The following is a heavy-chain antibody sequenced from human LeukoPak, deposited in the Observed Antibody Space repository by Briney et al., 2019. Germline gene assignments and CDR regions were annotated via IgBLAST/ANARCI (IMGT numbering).Heavy chain of an antibody. CDR3: ARGRRGSNWFDP. CDR1: GYTFTSYY. Sequence: ASVKVSCKASGYTFTSYYMHWVRQAPGQGLEWMGWMNPNSGNTGYAQKFQGRVTMTRNTSISTAYMELSSLRSEDTAVYYCARGRRGSNWFDPWGQGTLVTVSS. J-gene: IGHJ5*02. V-gene: IGHV1-8*02. D-gene: IGHD3-10*01. CDR2: MNPNSGNT.